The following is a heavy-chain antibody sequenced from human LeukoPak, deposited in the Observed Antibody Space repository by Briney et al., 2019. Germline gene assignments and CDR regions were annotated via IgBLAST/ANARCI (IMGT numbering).Heavy chain of an antibody. D-gene: IGHD3-16*02. CDR1: GFTFSIYA. J-gene: IGHJ3*02. V-gene: IGHV3-23*01. Sequence: GGSLRLSCAASGFTFSIYAMSWVRQAPGKGLEWVSGISGSGSSTFDADSVKGRFTISRDNSKNTLFLQMNSLRAEDTALYYCAKDYRMIAFGGVIGIDAFDIWGQGTMVTVSS. CDR2: ISGSGSST. CDR3: AKDYRMIAFGGVIGIDAFDI.